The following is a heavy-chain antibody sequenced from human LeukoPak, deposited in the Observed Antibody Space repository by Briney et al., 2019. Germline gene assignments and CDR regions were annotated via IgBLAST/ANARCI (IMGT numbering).Heavy chain of an antibody. CDR1: GFTFSSYA. CDR2: ISYDGSNK. J-gene: IGHJ5*02. Sequence: GGSLRLSCAASGFTFSSYAMHWVRQAPGKGLEWVAVISYDGSNKYYADSVKGRFTISRDNSKNTLYLQMNSLRAEDTAVYYCARSELSLGWFDPWGQGTPVTVSS. V-gene: IGHV3-30*04. D-gene: IGHD3-16*02. CDR3: ARSELSLGWFDP.